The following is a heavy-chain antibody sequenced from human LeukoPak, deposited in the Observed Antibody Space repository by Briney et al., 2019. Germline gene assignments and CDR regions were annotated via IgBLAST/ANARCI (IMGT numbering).Heavy chain of an antibody. CDR3: ARVREWEEISGAIPDYFDY. CDR2: IKPTSGGT. Sequence: ASVKVSCKASGYTFTGYYIHWLRQAPGQGLEWMGWIKPTSGGTSYAQNLQGRVTMTRDTSINTAYMELSGLRSDDTAVYYCARVREWEEISGAIPDYFDYWGQGTLVTVSS. D-gene: IGHD3-3*01. J-gene: IGHJ4*02. V-gene: IGHV1-2*02. CDR1: GYTFTGYY.